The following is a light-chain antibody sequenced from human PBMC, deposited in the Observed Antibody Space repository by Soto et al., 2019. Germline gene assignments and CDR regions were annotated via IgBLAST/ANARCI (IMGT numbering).Light chain of an antibody. V-gene: IGKV1-12*01. Sequence: DIQXTHSCAAAPAPTGDRLTITCRDRQGISRWLDWYQQKPGQAXNXXXYADSSLKSGVQSRFSGSGSGTDFTLTIFSLQPEDFAPYYCQQDKSFHRTFGQGTRLEI. CDR3: QQDKSFHRT. CDR2: ADS. CDR1: QGISRW. J-gene: IGKJ5*01.